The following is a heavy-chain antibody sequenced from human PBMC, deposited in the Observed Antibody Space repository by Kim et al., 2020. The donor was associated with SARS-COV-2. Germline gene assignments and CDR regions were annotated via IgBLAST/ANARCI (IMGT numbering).Heavy chain of an antibody. CDR3: AKGVTNSGFDY. V-gene: IGHV3-23*01. CDR1: GFTFSTSP. Sequence: GGSLRLSCVASGFTFSTSPMGWVRQAPGKGLEWVSRLSCDGKRTYYADSVKGRVTISSDNSKNTLYLHMNSLRVEDTAVYYCAKGVTNSGFDYWGQGTQV. J-gene: IGHJ4*02. D-gene: IGHD4-17*01. CDR2: LSCDGKRT.